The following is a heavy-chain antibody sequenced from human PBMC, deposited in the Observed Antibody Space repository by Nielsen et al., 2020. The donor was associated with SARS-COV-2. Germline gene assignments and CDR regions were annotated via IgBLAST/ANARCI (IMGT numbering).Heavy chain of an antibody. CDR3: AKDIRDSLYGMDV. D-gene: IGHD5-18*01. V-gene: IGHV3-9*01. CDR2: INWRGGAM. CDR1: GFPFDDYA. Sequence: SLKISCAASGFPFDDYAMHWVRHTPGKGVEWVSGINWRGGAMGYAHSVKGRFTISRDNAKNSLYLQMNSLRPEDTALYYCAKDIRDSLYGMDVWGQGTTVTV. J-gene: IGHJ6*02.